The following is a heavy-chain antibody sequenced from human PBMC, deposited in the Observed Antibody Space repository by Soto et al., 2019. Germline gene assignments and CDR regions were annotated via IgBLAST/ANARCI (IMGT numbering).Heavy chain of an antibody. D-gene: IGHD4-17*01. J-gene: IGHJ4*02. CDR1: GFTFSNYP. CDR2: ISYDGSNK. CDR3: ARQRTTVVTQAYFDH. Sequence: GGSLRLSCAVSGFTFSNYPMHWVRQAPGKGLEWVALISYDGSNKYYADSVKGRFTISRDNSKNTVSLQMNSLRAEDTAVYYCARQRTTVVTQAYFDHWGQGTLVTVSS. V-gene: IGHV3-30*04.